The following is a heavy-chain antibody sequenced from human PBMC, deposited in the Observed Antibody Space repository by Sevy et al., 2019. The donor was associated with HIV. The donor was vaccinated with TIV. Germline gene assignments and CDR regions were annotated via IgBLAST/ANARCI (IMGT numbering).Heavy chain of an antibody. V-gene: IGHV1-69*10. Sequence: ASVTVSCKTSGDTYNNYAISWVRQAPGQGLEWMGEIIPVLHKPKFAQRFQGRVSITADESTTTVYMELSGLRSDDTAVYYCARDRSGSAMDVWGQGTTVTVSS. CDR1: GDTYNNYA. D-gene: IGHD3-22*01. J-gene: IGHJ6*02. CDR3: ARDRSGSAMDV. CDR2: IIPVLHKP.